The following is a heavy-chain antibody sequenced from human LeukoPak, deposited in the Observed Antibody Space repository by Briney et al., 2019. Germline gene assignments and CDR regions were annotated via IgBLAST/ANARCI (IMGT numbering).Heavy chain of an antibody. V-gene: IGHV3-49*03. CDR3: ATHIVGTPTPSFDY. CDR1: GFTFGDYA. D-gene: IGHD1-26*01. J-gene: IGHJ4*02. CDR2: IRSKVYGGTT. Sequence: PGGSLRLSCTASGFTFGDYAMSWFRQAPGKGREWVGFIRSKVYGGTTGYAASVKGRFTISRDDSKSIAYLQLNSLKTEDTAVYYCATHIVGTPTPSFDYWGQGALVTVSS.